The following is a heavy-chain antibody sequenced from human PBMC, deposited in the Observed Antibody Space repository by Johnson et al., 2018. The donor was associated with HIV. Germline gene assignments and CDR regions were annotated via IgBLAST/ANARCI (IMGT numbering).Heavy chain of an antibody. CDR3: AWEVGVVTATLLAGAFDI. CDR2: ISTSGTTI. CDR1: GFTFSNYY. Sequence: VQLVESGGGLVQPGGSLRLSCTASGFTFSNYYMNWVRQAPGKWLEWISHISTSGTTIYYADSVKGRFTISRDNSKRSVFLQMNSLRAEDTAVYYCAWEVGVVTATLLAGAFDIWGQGTMVTVSS. D-gene: IGHD2-21*02. J-gene: IGHJ3*02. V-gene: IGHV3-48*03.